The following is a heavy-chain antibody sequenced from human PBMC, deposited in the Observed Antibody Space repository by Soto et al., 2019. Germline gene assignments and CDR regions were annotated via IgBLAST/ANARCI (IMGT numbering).Heavy chain of an antibody. CDR1: GGSMRNYF. V-gene: IGHV3-11*04. D-gene: IGHD1-26*01. CDR2: IGISGNTI. Sequence: LSLTCTVSGGSMRNYFWTWIRQPPGKGLEWVSYIGISGNTIYYADSVKGRFTISRDNAKNSLYLQMNSLRAEDTAVYYCVRDVVEAPTFDYWGQGTLVTVSS. J-gene: IGHJ4*02. CDR3: VRDVVEAPTFDY.